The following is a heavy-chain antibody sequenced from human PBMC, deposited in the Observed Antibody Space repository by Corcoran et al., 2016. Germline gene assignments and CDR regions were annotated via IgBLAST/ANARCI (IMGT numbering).Heavy chain of an antibody. CDR3: AREVVGASLFYY. D-gene: IGHD1-26*01. J-gene: IGHJ4*02. CDR1: GGSISSYY. V-gene: IGHV4-59*01. Sequence: QVQLQESGPGLVKPSETLSLTCTVSGGSISSYYWSWIRQPPGKGLEWIGYIYYSGSTNYNPSLKSRVTISVDTSKNQFSLKLSSVTAADTAVYYWAREVVGASLFYYWGQGTLVTVSA. CDR2: IYYSGST.